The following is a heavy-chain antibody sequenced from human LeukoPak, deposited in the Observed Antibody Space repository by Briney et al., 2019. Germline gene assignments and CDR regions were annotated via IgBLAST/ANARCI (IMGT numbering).Heavy chain of an antibody. J-gene: IGHJ3*02. CDR3: ARDPLGGLWSGSHDAFDI. V-gene: IGHV4-30-4*01. CDR1: GGSISSGDYY. CDR2: IYYSGST. Sequence: SETLSLTCTVSGGSISSGDYYWSWIRQPPGKGLEWIGYIYYSGSTYYNPSLKSRVTISVDTSKNQFSLKLSSVTAADTAVYYCARDPLGGLWSGSHDAFDIWSQGTMVTVSS. D-gene: IGHD3-3*01.